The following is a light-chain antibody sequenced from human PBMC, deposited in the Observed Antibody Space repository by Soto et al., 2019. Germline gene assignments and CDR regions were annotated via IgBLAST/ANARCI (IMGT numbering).Light chain of an antibody. CDR2: TNI. CDR1: DSNIGAGYD. CDR3: QSYDSSLSGVV. J-gene: IGLJ2*01. Sequence: QSVLTQPPSVSGAPGQRVTISCTGSDSNIGAGYDVHWYQHFPGTAPKLLIYTNINRPSGVPDRFSASKSGTSASLAITGLQAGDEADSYCQSYDSSLSGVVFGGGTKLTVL. V-gene: IGLV1-40*01.